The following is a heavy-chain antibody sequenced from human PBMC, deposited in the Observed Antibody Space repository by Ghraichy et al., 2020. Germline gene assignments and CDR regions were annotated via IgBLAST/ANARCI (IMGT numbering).Heavy chain of an antibody. J-gene: IGHJ4*02. CDR2: IKQDGSEK. V-gene: IGHV3-7*01. CDR3: ARDASLWFGELFLDY. CDR1: GFTFSSYW. D-gene: IGHD3-10*01. Sequence: GGSLRLSCAASGFTFSSYWMSWVRQAPGKGLEWVANIKQDGSEKYYVDSVKGRFTISRDNAKNSLYLQMNSLRAEDTAVYYCARDASLWFGELFLDYWGQGTLVTVSS.